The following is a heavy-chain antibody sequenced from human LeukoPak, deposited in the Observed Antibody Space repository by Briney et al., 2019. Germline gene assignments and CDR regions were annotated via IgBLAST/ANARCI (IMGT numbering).Heavy chain of an antibody. Sequence: NPSETLSLTCTVSGGSISSYYWSWIRQPAGKGLEWIGRIYTSGSTNYNPSLRSRVTISVDTSKNQFSLRLSSVTAADTAVYYCARELSSTPPGFDPWGQGTLVTVSS. CDR1: GGSISSYY. J-gene: IGHJ5*02. CDR3: ARELSSTPPGFDP. V-gene: IGHV4-4*07. CDR2: IYTSGST. D-gene: IGHD6-13*01.